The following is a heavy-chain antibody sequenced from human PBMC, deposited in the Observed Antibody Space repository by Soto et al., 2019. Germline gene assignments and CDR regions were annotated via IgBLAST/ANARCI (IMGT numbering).Heavy chain of an antibody. CDR3: ARDVNYYDTSGYYYYYY. CDR2: ISAYNGNT. D-gene: IGHD3-22*01. CDR1: GYTFTSYG. V-gene: IGHV1-18*01. J-gene: IGHJ4*02. Sequence: ASVKVSCKASGYTFTSYGMNWVRQAPGQALEWMGWISAYNGNTNYAQNLQGRVTMTTDASTRTVYMELRSLRSDDTAVYYCARDVNYYDTSGYYYYYYWGQGTLVTVSS.